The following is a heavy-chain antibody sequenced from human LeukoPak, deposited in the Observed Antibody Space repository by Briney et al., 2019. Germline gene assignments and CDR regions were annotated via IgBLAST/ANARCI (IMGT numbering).Heavy chain of an antibody. D-gene: IGHD6-19*01. J-gene: IGHJ4*02. CDR2: ISSSSSYT. CDR3: ARGSVAGTKIDY. CDR1: GFTFSDYY. Sequence: GGSLRLSCAASGFTFSDYYMSWIRQAPGKGLEWVSYISSSSSYTNYADSVKGRFTISRDNAKNSLYLQMNSLRAEDTAVYYCARGSVAGTKIDYWGQGTLVTVSS. V-gene: IGHV3-11*06.